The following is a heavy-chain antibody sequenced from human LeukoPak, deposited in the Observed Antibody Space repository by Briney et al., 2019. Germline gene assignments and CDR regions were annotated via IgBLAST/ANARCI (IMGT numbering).Heavy chain of an antibody. CDR1: GGSVISGSYY. J-gene: IGHJ4*02. CDR3: ARTRPPRWVGGYFDY. CDR2: IYYSGST. Sequence: SETLSLTCTVSGGSVISGSYYRSWIRQPPGKGLEWIGYIYYSGSTNYNPSLKSRVTISVDTSKNQFSLKLSSVTAADTAVYYCARTRPPRWVGGYFDYWGQGTLVTVSS. V-gene: IGHV4-61*01. D-gene: IGHD1-26*01.